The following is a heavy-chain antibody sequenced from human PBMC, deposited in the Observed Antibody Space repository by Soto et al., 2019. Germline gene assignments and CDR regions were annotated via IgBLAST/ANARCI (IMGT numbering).Heavy chain of an antibody. V-gene: IGHV3-74*03. CDR3: ATAEVQY. J-gene: IGHJ4*02. Sequence: LRLSCSASGFTFGDYWMHWVRQPPGKGPEWVSRMTGDGRTTQYADSVKGRFTASRDNAKSTLYLQMNSLRAEDTAVYYCATAEVQYWGPGTLVNVSS. CDR1: GFTFGDYW. CDR2: MTGDGRTT.